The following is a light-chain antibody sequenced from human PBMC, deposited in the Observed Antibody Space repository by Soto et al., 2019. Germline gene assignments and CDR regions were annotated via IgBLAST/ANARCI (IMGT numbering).Light chain of an antibody. CDR1: QSVTSSY. V-gene: IGKV3-20*01. CDR3: QQYGNSPYT. Sequence: EIVLTQSPGTLSLSPGERATLSCRASQSVTSSYLAWYQEKPGQAPRLLIYGASSRAIGIPDRFSGSGSGTDFTLTISRLEPEDFAVYHCQQYGNSPYTFGQGTKLEIK. J-gene: IGKJ2*01. CDR2: GAS.